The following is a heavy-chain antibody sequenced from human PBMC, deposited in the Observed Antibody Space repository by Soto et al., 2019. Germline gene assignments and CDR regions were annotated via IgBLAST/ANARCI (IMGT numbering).Heavy chain of an antibody. CDR3: ARLPPYYCDSNGAFDI. CDR2: ISAYNGNT. Sequence: QVQLVQSGAEMKKPGASVKVSCKASGYTFTSYGISWVRQAPGQGLEWMGWISAYNGNTNYAQKLQGRVTMTTDTSTSIAYMELRSLRADDTAMYYCARLPPYYCDSNGAFDIWGQGTMVTVSS. J-gene: IGHJ3*02. CDR1: GYTFTSYG. D-gene: IGHD3-22*01. V-gene: IGHV1-18*01.